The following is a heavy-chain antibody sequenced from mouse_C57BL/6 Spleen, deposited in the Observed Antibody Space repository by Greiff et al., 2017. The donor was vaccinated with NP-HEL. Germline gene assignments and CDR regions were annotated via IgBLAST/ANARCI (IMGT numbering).Heavy chain of an antibody. CDR1: GYTFTDYE. CDR2: IDPETGGT. V-gene: IGHV1-15*01. Sequence: QVQLKESGAELVRPGASVTLSCKASGYTFTDYEMHWVKQTPVHGLEWIGAIDPETGGTAYNQKFKGKAILTADKSSSTAYMELRSLTSEDSAVYYCTRRLGLKDYFDYWGQGTTLTVSS. D-gene: IGHD4-1*01. J-gene: IGHJ2*01. CDR3: TRRLGLKDYFDY.